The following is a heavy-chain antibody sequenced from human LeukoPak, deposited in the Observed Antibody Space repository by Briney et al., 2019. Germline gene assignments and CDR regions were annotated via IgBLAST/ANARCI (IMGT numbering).Heavy chain of an antibody. J-gene: IGHJ4*02. D-gene: IGHD6-13*01. CDR1: GFTFSSYG. CDR3: ARSIGRDGRPAADIDY. Sequence: GGSLRLSCAASGFTFSSYGMHWVRQAPGTGLEWVAVVSHDGINKYHADSVMGRFTISRENSKNTLFLQMNSLRAEDTAVYYCARSIGRDGRPAADIDYWGQGTLVTVSS. V-gene: IGHV3-30*03. CDR2: VSHDGINK.